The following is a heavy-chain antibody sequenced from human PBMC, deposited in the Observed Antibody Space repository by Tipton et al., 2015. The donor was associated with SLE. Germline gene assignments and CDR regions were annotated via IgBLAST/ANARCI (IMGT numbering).Heavy chain of an antibody. CDR2: IYTSGST. D-gene: IGHD7-27*01. V-gene: IGHV4-61*09. CDR1: GGSISSGNYY. CDR3: ARGASPNWGSYWYFDL. Sequence: TLSLTCTVSGGSISSGNYYWSWIRQPAGKGLEWIGNIYTSGSTNYNPSLKSRVTISVDTSKNQFSLKLSSVTAADTAMYYCARGASPNWGSYWYFDLWGRGTLVTVSS. J-gene: IGHJ2*01.